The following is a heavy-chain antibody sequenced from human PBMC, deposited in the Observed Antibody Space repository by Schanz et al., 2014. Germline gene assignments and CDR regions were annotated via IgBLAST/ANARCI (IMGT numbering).Heavy chain of an antibody. CDR1: GGSISSGTYY. J-gene: IGHJ5*02. CDR2: IYTSGST. CDR3: AREPLSGYNWFDP. D-gene: IGHD6-25*01. V-gene: IGHV4-61*02. Sequence: QLQLQESGPGLVKPSQTLSLTCIVSGGSISSGTYYWSWLRQPAGKGLEWIGRIYTSGSTNYNPSRKSRVTISLDTPKNQFPLKLSSVTAADTAVYYCAREPLSGYNWFDPWGQGSLVTVSS.